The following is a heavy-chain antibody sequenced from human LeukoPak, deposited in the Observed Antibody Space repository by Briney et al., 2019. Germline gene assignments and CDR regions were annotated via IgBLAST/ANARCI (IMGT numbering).Heavy chain of an antibody. J-gene: IGHJ4*02. V-gene: IGHV3-30-3*01. D-gene: IGHD2/OR15-2a*01. CDR2: ISYDGSIK. Sequence: GGSLRLSCAASGFTFRSYAIQWVRQAPGKGREGVAFISYDGSIKYYADSVKGRFTISRDNSKNTLSLQMNSLRGEDTAVYYCARDRSEKYSTDYWGQGTLVTVSS. CDR1: GFTFRSYA. CDR3: ARDRSEKYSTDY.